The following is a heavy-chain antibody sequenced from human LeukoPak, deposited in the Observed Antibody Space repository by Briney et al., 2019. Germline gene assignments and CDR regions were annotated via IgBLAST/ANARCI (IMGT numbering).Heavy chain of an antibody. J-gene: IGHJ6*03. CDR1: GYTFTIYG. V-gene: IGHV1-18*01. CDR2: ISAYKGNT. CDR3: ARGPGGRSGYYPLEDYYYYYYMDV. D-gene: IGHD3-22*01. Sequence: GASVTVSFKASGYTFTIYGINWVRQAPGQGLEWMGWISAYKGNTNYSQKFQGRVTMTTDTSTTTAYMELRSLRSDDTAVYYCARGPGGRSGYYPLEDYYYYYYMDVWGKGTTVTVSS.